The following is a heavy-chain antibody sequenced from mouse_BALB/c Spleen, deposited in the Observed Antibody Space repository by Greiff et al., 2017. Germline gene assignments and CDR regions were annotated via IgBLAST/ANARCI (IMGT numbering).Heavy chain of an antibody. D-gene: IGHD2-4*01. Sequence: QVQLQQPGAELMKHGASVKISCKATGYTFSSYWIEWVKQRPGHGLEWIGEILPGSGSTNYNEKFKGKATFTADTSSNTAYMQLSSLTSEDSAVYYCARSNYYDYEGYYFDYWGQGTTLTVSS. V-gene: IGHV1-9*01. CDR3: ARSNYYDYEGYYFDY. J-gene: IGHJ2*01. CDR2: ILPGSGST. CDR1: GYTFSSYW.